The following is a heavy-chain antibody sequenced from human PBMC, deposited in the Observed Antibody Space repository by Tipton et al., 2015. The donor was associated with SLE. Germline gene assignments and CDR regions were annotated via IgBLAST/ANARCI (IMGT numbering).Heavy chain of an antibody. Sequence: GSLRLSCAASGFSFSSYEMNWVRQAPGKGLEWVSVIYSADSSTYYADSVKGRFIISRDNAKKTVYLEMNSLQAEDTALYYCAKDTGRGFFDYWGQGTLVTVSS. V-gene: IGHV3-23*03. CDR3: AKDTGRGFFDY. D-gene: IGHD3-10*01. CDR1: GFSFSSYE. J-gene: IGHJ4*02. CDR2: IYSADSST.